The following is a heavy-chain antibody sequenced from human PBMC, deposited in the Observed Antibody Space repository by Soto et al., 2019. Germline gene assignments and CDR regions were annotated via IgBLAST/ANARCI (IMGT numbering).Heavy chain of an antibody. Sequence: QVQLQESGPGLVKPSETLSLTCTVSGGSISRYYWSWIRQPPGKGLEWIGYIYYSGSTNYNPSLKRRVTIAVDTSKTQFSLKLSSVTAADTAVYYCARENAVSGDWFDPWGQGTLVTVSS. V-gene: IGHV4-59*01. CDR3: ARENAVSGDWFDP. CDR2: IYYSGST. J-gene: IGHJ5*02. CDR1: GGSISRYY. D-gene: IGHD2-8*01.